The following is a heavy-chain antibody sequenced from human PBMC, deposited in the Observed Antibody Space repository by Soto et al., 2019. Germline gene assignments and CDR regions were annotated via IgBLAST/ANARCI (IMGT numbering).Heavy chain of an antibody. CDR1: GYSFTSYW. CDR2: IDPSDSYT. V-gene: IGHV5-10-1*01. Sequence: GESLKISCKGSGYSFTSYWISWVRQMPGKGLEWMGRIDPSDSYTNYSPSFQGHVTISADKSISTAYLQWSSLKASDTAMYYCARYPLPGIAPWGDAFDIWGQGTMVTVSS. CDR3: ARYPLPGIAPWGDAFDI. D-gene: IGHD6-13*01. J-gene: IGHJ3*02.